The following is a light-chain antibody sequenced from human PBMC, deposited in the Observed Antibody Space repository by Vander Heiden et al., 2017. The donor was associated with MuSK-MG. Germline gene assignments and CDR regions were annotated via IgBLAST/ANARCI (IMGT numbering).Light chain of an antibody. CDR2: DAS. CDR3: QQYENLPSST. J-gene: IGKJ2*01. Sequence: DIQMTQSPSSLSASVGDRVTITCQASQDISNYLNWYQQKPGKAPKLLIYDASNLETGVPSRFSGSGYGKDFTFTISSRQQEDIASYYCQQYENLPSSTFGQGTKVDIK. CDR1: QDISNY. V-gene: IGKV1-33*01.